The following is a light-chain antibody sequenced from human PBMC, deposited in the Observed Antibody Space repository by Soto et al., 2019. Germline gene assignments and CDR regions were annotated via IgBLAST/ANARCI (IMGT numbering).Light chain of an antibody. CDR1: SSDIGAYKY. CDR3: SSYTRRCTGV. Sequence: QSALTQPDSVSGSPGQSITISCAGTSSDIGAYKYVSWYQQHPGKAPILIIYEVSDRPSGVSDRFSGSKSGNTASLSISGLQTEDEADYYCSSYTRRCTGVFGTGTKLTVL. CDR2: EVS. V-gene: IGLV2-14*01. J-gene: IGLJ1*01.